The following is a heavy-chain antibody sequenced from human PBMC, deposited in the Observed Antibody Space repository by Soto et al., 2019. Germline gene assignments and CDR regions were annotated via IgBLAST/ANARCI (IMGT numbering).Heavy chain of an antibody. CDR3: VREVGSGSYRYYYMDV. Sequence: SQTTSHTPTVSDGSISSFRWSLLRQPPGKGLEWIGYIYYSGSTNYNPSLKSRVTISVDTSKNQFSLKLSSVTAADTAVYYCVREVGSGSYRYYYMDVWGKGTTVT. V-gene: IGHV4-59*01. D-gene: IGHD3-10*01. CDR2: IYYSGST. CDR1: DGSISSFR. J-gene: IGHJ6*03.